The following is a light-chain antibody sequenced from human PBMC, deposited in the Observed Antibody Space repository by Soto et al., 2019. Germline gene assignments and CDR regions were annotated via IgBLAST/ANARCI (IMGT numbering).Light chain of an antibody. CDR3: HQYNSYSP. CDR1: QSISSW. J-gene: IGKJ1*01. Sequence: DGQRTISPSTLSASVGDRVTITCRASQSISSWLAWYQQKPGKAPKLLIYDASSLESGVPSRFSGSGSGTEFTLTISSLQPDDFATYNSHQYNSYSPSAQGTKVDIK. CDR2: DAS. V-gene: IGKV1-5*01.